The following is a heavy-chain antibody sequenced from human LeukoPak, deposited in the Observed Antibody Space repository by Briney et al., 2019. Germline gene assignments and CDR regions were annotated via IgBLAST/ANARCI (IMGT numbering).Heavy chain of an antibody. CDR3: ARSYGSGSYPPYFDY. CDR2: ISAYNGNT. J-gene: IGHJ4*02. V-gene: IGHV1-18*01. D-gene: IGHD3-10*01. Sequence: GASAKVSCKASGYTFTIYGISWVRQAPGQGLEWMGWISAYNGNTNYAQKLQGRVTMTTDTSTSTAYMELRSLRSDDTAVYYCARSYGSGSYPPYFDYWGQGTLVTVSS. CDR1: GYTFTIYG.